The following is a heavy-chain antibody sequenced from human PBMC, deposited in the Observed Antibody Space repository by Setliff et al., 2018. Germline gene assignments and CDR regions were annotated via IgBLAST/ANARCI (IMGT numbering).Heavy chain of an antibody. V-gene: IGHV4-59*01. D-gene: IGHD3-10*01. CDR1: GASIRNFY. J-gene: IGHJ5*02. CDR2: IYQNGIT. Sequence: SETLSLTCTVSGASIRNFYWTWIRQPPEKGLEWIGTIYQNGITYYNPSVKSRVTISVDKSKNQFSLRLSSVTAADTAVYYCARTSTYVLGSGSYWDRWFDPWSQGTLVTVSS. CDR3: ARTSTYVLGSGSYWDRWFDP.